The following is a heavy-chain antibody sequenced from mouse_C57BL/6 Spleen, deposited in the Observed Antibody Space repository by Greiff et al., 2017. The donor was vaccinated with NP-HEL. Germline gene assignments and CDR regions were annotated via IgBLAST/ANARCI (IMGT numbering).Heavy chain of an antibody. CDR1: GFTFSDYG. CDR3: ARGGWLLPYYFDY. V-gene: IGHV5-17*01. CDR2: ISSGSSTI. D-gene: IGHD2-3*01. Sequence: EVKVVESGGGLVKPGGSLKLSCAASGFTFSDYGMHWVRQAPEKGLEWVAYISSGSSTIYYADTVKGRFTISRDNAKNTLFLQMTSLRSEDTAMYYCARGGWLLPYYFDYWGQGTTLTVSS. J-gene: IGHJ2*01.